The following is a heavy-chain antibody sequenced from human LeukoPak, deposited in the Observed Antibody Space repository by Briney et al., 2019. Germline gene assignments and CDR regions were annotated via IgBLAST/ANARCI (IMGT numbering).Heavy chain of an antibody. CDR1: GGSIKNYY. CDR3: ARHRSDTGGKKGVNWFDP. Sequence: SETLSLTCSVSGGSIKNYYWSWIRQPPGKGLEWLGNIYFGGTTDYNSSLKSRLTISVDTFKYQLSLNLQSVTAADTATYYCARHRSDTGGKKGVNWFDPWGQGTLVTVSS. V-gene: IGHV4-59*01. CDR2: IYFGGTT. J-gene: IGHJ5*02. D-gene: IGHD4-23*01.